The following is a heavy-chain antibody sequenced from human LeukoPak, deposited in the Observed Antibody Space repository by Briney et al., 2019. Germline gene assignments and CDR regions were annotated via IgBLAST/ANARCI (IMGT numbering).Heavy chain of an antibody. D-gene: IGHD3-10*01. CDR3: ARAFSISPIGSGSYSIDY. J-gene: IGHJ4*02. CDR1: GYTFTSYY. V-gene: IGHV1-46*01. Sequence: ASVKVSCKASGYTFTSYYMHWVRQAPGQGLEWMGIINPSGGSTSYAQKFQGRVTMTRDTSTSTVYMELSSLRSEDTAVYYCARAFSISPIGSGSYSIDYWGQGTLVAVSS. CDR2: INPSGGST.